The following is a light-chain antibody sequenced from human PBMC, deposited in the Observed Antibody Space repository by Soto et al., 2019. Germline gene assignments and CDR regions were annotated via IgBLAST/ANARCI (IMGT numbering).Light chain of an antibody. V-gene: IGKV3-20*01. CDR3: QQYGNARYS. CDR1: QSVDNRY. Sequence: ETVLRQTPGTLSLSPGDRATLSCRASQSVDNRYFAWYQQIPGQAPRLLRFDTSKRATGIPDRFSGSGSGTDFTLTINRLEPEDSAVYYCQQYGNARYSFGQGTRLEIK. J-gene: IGKJ2*03. CDR2: DTS.